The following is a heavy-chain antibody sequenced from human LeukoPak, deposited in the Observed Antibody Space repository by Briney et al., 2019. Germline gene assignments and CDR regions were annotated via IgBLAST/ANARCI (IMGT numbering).Heavy chain of an antibody. CDR3: ARLTHFCSGGRCYRFFDS. D-gene: IGHD2-15*01. CDR1: GYTYG. V-gene: IGHV1-18*01. CDR2: ISTQNGNT. Sequence: GASVKVSCKASGYTYGITWVRQAPGQGLDCMGWISTQNGNTNYAQNLQGRVTMTTDTSTSTSFMDLRSLRSDDTAMYYCARLTHFCSGGRCYRFFDSWGQGTLVTVSS. J-gene: IGHJ4*02.